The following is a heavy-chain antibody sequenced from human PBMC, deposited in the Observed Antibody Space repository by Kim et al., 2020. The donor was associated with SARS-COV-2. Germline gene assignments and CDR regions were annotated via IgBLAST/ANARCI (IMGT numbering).Heavy chain of an antibody. Sequence: YADSVKGRFTIFRDNAKNRLYLQMNGLRDEDTAVYYCARDRGGIAVGLDYWGQGTLVTVSS. J-gene: IGHJ4*02. V-gene: IGHV3-21*01. D-gene: IGHD6-19*01. CDR3: ARDRGGIAVGLDY.